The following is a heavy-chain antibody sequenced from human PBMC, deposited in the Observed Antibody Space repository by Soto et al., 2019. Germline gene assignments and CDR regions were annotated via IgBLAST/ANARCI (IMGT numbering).Heavy chain of an antibody. CDR2: ISWNSGSI. V-gene: IGHV3-9*01. Sequence: GGSLRLSCAASGFTFDDYAMHWVRQAPGKGLEWVSGISWNSGSIGYADSVKGRFTISRDNAKNSLYLQMNSLRAEDTALYYCAKDIQVTSTTEAFDIWGQGTMVTVSS. CDR1: GFTFDDYA. D-gene: IGHD4-17*01. J-gene: IGHJ3*02. CDR3: AKDIQVTSTTEAFDI.